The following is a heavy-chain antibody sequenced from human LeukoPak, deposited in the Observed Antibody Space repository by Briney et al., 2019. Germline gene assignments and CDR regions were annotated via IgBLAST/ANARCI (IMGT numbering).Heavy chain of an antibody. V-gene: IGHV1-18*01. D-gene: IGHD5-18*01. CDR1: GYTFTSYG. J-gene: IGHJ5*02. CDR2: ISAYNGNT. Sequence: ASVKVSCKASGYTFTSYGISWVRQAPGQGLEWMGWISAYNGNTNYAQKLQGRVTMTTDTSTSTAYMELRSLRPDDTAVYYCARVVLGSAMVNWFDPWGQGTLVTVSS. CDR3: ARVVLGSAMVNWFDP.